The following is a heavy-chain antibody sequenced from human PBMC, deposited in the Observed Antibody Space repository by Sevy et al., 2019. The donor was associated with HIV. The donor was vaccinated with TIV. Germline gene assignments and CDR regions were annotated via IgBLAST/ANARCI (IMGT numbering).Heavy chain of an antibody. J-gene: IGHJ6*02. CDR3: ARGSYYYDSSGYYPSRYYGMDV. CDR2: MNPNSGNT. D-gene: IGHD3-22*01. V-gene: IGHV1-8*01. CDR1: GYTFTSYD. Sequence: ASVKVSCKASGYTFTSYDINWVRQATGQGLEWMGWMNPNSGNTGYAQKFQGRVTMTRNTSISTAYMELSSLRSEDTAVYYCARGSYYYDSSGYYPSRYYGMDVWGQGTTVTVSS.